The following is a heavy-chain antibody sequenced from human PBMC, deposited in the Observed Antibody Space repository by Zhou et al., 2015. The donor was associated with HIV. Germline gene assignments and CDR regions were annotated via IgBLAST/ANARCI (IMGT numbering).Heavy chain of an antibody. D-gene: IGHD3-10*01. CDR1: GYTFTNNY. J-gene: IGHJ6*02. Sequence: QVQLVQSGAEVKKPGGSVKISCNASGYTFTNNYMHWVRQAPGQGLEWMGVVRLSGGTSSLAQKLQDRVTMTRDTSTSVVYMELSRLRSEDTGVYYCARDRSMVRGGVGYYYYGMDVWGQGTTVTVSS. V-gene: IGHV1-46*04. CDR3: ARDRSMVRGGVGYYYYGMDV. CDR2: VRLSGGTS.